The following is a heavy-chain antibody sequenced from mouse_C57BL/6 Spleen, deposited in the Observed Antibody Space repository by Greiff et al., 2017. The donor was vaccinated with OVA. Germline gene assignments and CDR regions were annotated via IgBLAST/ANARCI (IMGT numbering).Heavy chain of an antibody. CDR1: GYSITSGYY. V-gene: IGHV3-6*01. Sequence: EVQVVESGPGLVKPSQSLSLTCSVTGYSITSGYYWNRIRQFPGNKLEWMGYISYDGSNNYNPSLKNRISITRDTSKNQFFLKLNSVTTEDTATYYCATGTGYFDVWGTGTTVTVSS. D-gene: IGHD4-1*01. J-gene: IGHJ1*03. CDR3: ATGTGYFDV. CDR2: ISYDGSN.